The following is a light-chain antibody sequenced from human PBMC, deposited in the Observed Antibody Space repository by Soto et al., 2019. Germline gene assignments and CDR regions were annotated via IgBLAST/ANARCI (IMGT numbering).Light chain of an antibody. V-gene: IGKV1-39*01. J-gene: IGKJ5*01. Sequence: DIEMTQSPSSLSASVGDRVTITCRASQTIKKYLHWYQFKAGKAPKLLIYGASSLQSGVPSRFSGSGSETDFTLTISSLQPEDFATYYCQQSYNSPITFGQGTRLEI. CDR1: QTIKKY. CDR2: GAS. CDR3: QQSYNSPIT.